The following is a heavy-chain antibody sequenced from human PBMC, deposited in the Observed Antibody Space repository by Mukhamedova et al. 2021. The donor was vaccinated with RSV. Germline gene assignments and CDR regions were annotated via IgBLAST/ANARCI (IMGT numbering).Heavy chain of an antibody. CDR3: AKAALIYCSSTSCYFDY. CDR2: ISGSGGST. D-gene: IGHD2-2*01. Sequence: GKGLEWVSAISGSGGSTYYADSVKGRFTISRDNSKNTLYLQMNSLRAEDTAVYYCAKAALIYCSSTSCYFDYWGQ. V-gene: IGHV3-23*01. J-gene: IGHJ4*02.